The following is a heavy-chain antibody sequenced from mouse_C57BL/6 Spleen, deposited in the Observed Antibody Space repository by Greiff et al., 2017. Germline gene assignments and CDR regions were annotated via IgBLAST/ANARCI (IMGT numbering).Heavy chain of an antibody. J-gene: IGHJ2*01. CDR2: IYPGGGYT. V-gene: IGHV1-63*01. Sequence: QVQLQQSGAELVRPGTSVKMSCKASGYTFTNYWIGWAKQRPGHGLEWIGDIYPGGGYTNYNEKFKGKATLTADQSSSTAYMQFSSLTSEDSAIYYCARSDAGYFDYWGQGTTLTVSS. CDR3: ARSDAGYFDY. CDR1: GYTFTNYW.